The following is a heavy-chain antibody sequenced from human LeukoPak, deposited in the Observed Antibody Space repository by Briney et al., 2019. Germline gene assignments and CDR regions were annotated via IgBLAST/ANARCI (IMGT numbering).Heavy chain of an antibody. Sequence: SETLSLTCAVYGGSFSGYYWSWIRQPPGKGLEWIGEINHSGSTNYNPSLKSRVTISVDTSKNQFSLKLSSVTAADTAVYHCARGRYSSSRYWFDPWGQGTLVTVSS. J-gene: IGHJ5*02. D-gene: IGHD6-13*01. CDR3: ARGRYSSSRYWFDP. CDR1: GGSFSGYY. CDR2: INHSGST. V-gene: IGHV4-34*01.